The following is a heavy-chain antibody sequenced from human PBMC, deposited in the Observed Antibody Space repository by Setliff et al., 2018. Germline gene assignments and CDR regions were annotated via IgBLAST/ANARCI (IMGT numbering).Heavy chain of an antibody. D-gene: IGHD2-2*01. J-gene: IGHJ4*02. Sequence: GESLKISCAASGFTFTSYAMTWVRQAPGKGLEWVSTVSGAGDFTYYADSVKGRFTVSRDNAKNSLYLQMNSLRAEDTAVYYCTRSTSGAFDYWGQGALVTVS. CDR3: TRSTSGAFDY. CDR2: VSGAGDFT. V-gene: IGHV3-21*01. CDR1: GFTFTSYA.